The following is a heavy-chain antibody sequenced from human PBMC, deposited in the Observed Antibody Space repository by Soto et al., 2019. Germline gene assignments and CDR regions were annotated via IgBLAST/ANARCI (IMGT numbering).Heavy chain of an antibody. D-gene: IGHD2-15*01. J-gene: IGHJ3*02. V-gene: IGHV5-51*01. CDR2: NNTGDPDT. Sequence: PGASQKISRTACGYSLTKDWIAWVRQMPGKGLKARGINNTGDPDTKKSPSIQGDVTMSADKTINTTFLQGSSLKASDTAINYCAGHESSNRENALDIWGQGTMVTVSS. CDR3: AGHESSNRENALDI. CDR1: GYSLTKDW.